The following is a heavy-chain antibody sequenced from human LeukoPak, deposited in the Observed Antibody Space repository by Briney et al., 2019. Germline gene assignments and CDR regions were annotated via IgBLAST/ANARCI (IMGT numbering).Heavy chain of an antibody. D-gene: IGHD3-16*01. J-gene: IGHJ6*02. CDR2: INHSGST. CDR3: ARGGLTDDYYGMDV. CDR1: GGSFSGYY. V-gene: IGHV4-34*01. Sequence: SETLSLTCAVYGGSFSGYYWSRIRQPPGKGLEWIGEINHSGSTNYNPSLKSRVTISVDTSKNQFSLKLSSVTAADTAVYYCARGGLTDDYYGMDVWGQGTTVTVSS.